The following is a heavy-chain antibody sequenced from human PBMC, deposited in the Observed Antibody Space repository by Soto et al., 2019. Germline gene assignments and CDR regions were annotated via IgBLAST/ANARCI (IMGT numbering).Heavy chain of an antibody. V-gene: IGHV1-18*01. D-gene: IGHD3-22*01. Sequence: GASVKVSCKASCSTFTSSGISWVRQAPGQRLEWMGWISVYNGNTNYAQKLQGRVTMTTDTCTSTAYMEPRSLRSDDTAACYCARDESSYYDSSGPSDPFVIWDQGTMLAV. CDR1: CSTFTSSG. CDR2: ISVYNGNT. J-gene: IGHJ3*02. CDR3: ARDESSYYDSSGPSDPFVI.